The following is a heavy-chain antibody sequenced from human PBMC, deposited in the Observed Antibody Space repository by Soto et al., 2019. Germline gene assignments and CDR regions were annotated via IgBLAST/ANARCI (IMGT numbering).Heavy chain of an antibody. D-gene: IGHD2-15*01. J-gene: IGHJ4*02. CDR2: IYPGDSDT. CDR3: ARARGYCSGGSCYFVHFDY. CDR1: GYSFTSYW. Sequence: GESLKISCKGSGYSFTSYWIGWVRQMPGKGLEWMGIIYPGDSDTRYSPSFQGQVTISADKSISTAYLQWSSLKASDTAMYYCARARGYCSGGSCYFVHFDYWGKGTRGTVSS. V-gene: IGHV5-51*01.